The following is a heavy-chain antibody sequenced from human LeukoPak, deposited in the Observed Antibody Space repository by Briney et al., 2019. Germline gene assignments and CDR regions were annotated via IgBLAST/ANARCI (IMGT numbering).Heavy chain of an antibody. CDR2: IYSGGIYNDGTT. D-gene: IGHD5-18*01. CDR3: ARRELLGYSYGLRTFNI. V-gene: IGHV3-23*03. CDR1: GFTFSSYA. Sequence: GGSLRLSCAASGFTFSSYAMSWVRQAPGKGLEWVSVIYSGGIYNDGTTNYGDSVKGRFTISRDNSKNTLYLQMNSLRAEDTAVYYCARRELLGYSYGLRTFNIWGQGTTVTVSS. J-gene: IGHJ3*02.